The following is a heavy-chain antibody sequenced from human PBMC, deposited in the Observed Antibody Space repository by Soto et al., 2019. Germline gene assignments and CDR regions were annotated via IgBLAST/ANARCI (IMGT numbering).Heavy chain of an antibody. Sequence: QVQLVQSGAEVKKPGSSVKVSCKASGGTFGSYAFSWVRQAPGQGLEWMGGIIPVSGAAHYAQKFQGRVTITAAASTSTAYMELSSLSSQDTAVYYCATALGCRSTSCTLDYWGQGTRVIVSS. CDR3: ATALGCRSTSCTLDY. V-gene: IGHV1-69*01. D-gene: IGHD2-2*01. CDR1: GGTFGSYA. CDR2: IIPVSGAA. J-gene: IGHJ4*02.